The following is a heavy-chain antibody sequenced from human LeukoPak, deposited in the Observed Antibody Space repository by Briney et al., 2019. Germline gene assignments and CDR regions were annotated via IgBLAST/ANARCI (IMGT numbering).Heavy chain of an antibody. CDR3: AKVKGGYCSGGSCYSFDY. V-gene: IGHV3-23*01. J-gene: IGHJ4*02. D-gene: IGHD2-15*01. CDR2: ISGSGGST. Sequence: GGSLRLSCAASGFTFSSYAMSWVRQAPGKGLEWVSAISGSGGSTYYADSVKGRFTISRDNSKNTLYLQMNSLRAEDTAVYYCAKVKGGYCSGGSCYSFDYWGQGTLVTVSS. CDR1: GFTFSSYA.